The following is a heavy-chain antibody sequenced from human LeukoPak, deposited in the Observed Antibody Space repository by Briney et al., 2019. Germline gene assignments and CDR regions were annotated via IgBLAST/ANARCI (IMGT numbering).Heavy chain of an antibody. V-gene: IGHV1-46*01. J-gene: IGHJ6*03. Sequence: ASVKVSCKASGYTFTSYYMHWVRQAPGQGLEWMGIINPSGGSTSYAQKFQGRVTMTRDMSTSTVYMELSSLRSEDTAVYYCAVSGYYGSGSHPGPSSAYYYYYYMDVWGKGTTVTVSS. CDR1: GYTFTSYY. CDR2: INPSGGST. D-gene: IGHD3-10*01. CDR3: AVSGYYGSGSHPGPSSAYYYYYYMDV.